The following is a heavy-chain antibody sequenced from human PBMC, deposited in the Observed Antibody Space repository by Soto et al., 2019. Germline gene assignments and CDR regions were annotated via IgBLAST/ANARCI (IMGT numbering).Heavy chain of an antibody. J-gene: IGHJ4*02. CDR2: IIPKLGSA. CDR1: GGGNLRDYR. V-gene: IGHV1-69*01. CDR3: ARGGDGYKVDAVY. Sequence: QVQLVQSGAEVKEPGSSVKVSCKASGGGNLRDYRTTWVRRAPGPGLEWMGGIIPKLGSANYAQNFQGRFTVTADESTNTVYMELRSLRSDDTAVYYCARGGDGYKVDAVYWGQGTPVTVSS. D-gene: IGHD2-21*01.